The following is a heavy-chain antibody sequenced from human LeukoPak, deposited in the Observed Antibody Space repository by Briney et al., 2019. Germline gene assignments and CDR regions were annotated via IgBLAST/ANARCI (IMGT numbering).Heavy chain of an antibody. D-gene: IGHD6-19*01. J-gene: IGHJ3*02. V-gene: IGHV4-4*02. Sequence: SETLSLTCAVSGGSISSSNWWSWVRQPPGKGLEWIGEIYHSGSTNYNPSLKSRVTISVDKSNNQFSLKLSSVTAADTAVYYCARGNSSVWTSDAFDIWGQGTIVTVSS. CDR1: GGSISSSNW. CDR3: ARGNSSVWTSDAFDI. CDR2: IYHSGST.